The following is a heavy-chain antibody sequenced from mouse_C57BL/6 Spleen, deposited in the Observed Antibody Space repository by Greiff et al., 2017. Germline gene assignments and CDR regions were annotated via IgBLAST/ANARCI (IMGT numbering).Heavy chain of an antibody. D-gene: IGHD1-1*01. J-gene: IGHJ3*01. CDR2: INPNNGGT. CDR1: GYTFTDYN. CDR3: ARGIEKVEGGAWFAY. Sequence: VQLQQSGPELVKPGASVKIPCKASGYTFTDYNMDWVKQSHGKSLEWIGDINPNNGGTIYNQKFKGKATLTVDKSSSTAYMELRSLTSEDTAVYYCARGIEKVEGGAWFAYWGQGTLVTVSA. V-gene: IGHV1-18*01.